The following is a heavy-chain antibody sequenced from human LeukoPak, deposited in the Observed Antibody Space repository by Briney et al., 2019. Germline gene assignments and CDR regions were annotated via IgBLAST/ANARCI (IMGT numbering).Heavy chain of an antibody. J-gene: IGHJ5*01. Sequence: GGSLRLSCTASGFTFSNFVMSWVRQAPGKGLEWVSSINDSGGTIYHTDVVKGRIATSKDCSKKTLHPQMNRLRADATAEYYWAKDRAIRGVKWFDSGGEGTLVTVS. CDR3: AKDRAIRGVKWFDS. D-gene: IGHD3-3*01. CDR2: INDSGGTI. V-gene: IGHV3-23*01. CDR1: GFTFSNFV.